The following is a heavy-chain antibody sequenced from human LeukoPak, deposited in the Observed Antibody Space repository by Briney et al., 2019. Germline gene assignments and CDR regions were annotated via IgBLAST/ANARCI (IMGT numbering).Heavy chain of an antibody. V-gene: IGHV3-66*04. Sequence: PGGSLRLSCVGSGFNVTTNNMYWVRQAPGKGLECVSTFLAGGLLDYADSVRDRFTISGDTSKNTLYLQMNSLSAEDTAVYYCGRRFCSSCPLDFWGQGTLVTVSS. CDR1: GFNVTTNN. J-gene: IGHJ4*02. CDR2: FLAGGLL. D-gene: IGHD3-3*01. CDR3: GRRFCSSCPLDF.